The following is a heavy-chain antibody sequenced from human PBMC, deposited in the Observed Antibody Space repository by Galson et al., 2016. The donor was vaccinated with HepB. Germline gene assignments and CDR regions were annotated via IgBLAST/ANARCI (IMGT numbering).Heavy chain of an antibody. J-gene: IGHJ3*02. Sequence: ETLSLTCIVSGASMTSNTYFWGWIRQSPGKGLEWIGSVHESGNTHYNPSLTTRLSISIDASKKQFSLKLTSVTAADTAVYYCAMPVVTDAFDIWGQGTLVTVSS. CDR2: VHESGNT. D-gene: IGHD4-23*01. V-gene: IGHV4-39*01. CDR3: AMPVVTDAFDI. CDR1: GASMTSNTYF.